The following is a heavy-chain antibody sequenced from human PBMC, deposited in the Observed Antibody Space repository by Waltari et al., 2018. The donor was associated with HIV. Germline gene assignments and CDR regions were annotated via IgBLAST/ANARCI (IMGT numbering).Heavy chain of an antibody. Sequence: VQLLESGGGLVQPGGSLRLSCAASGFSFSDYALGWVRQAPGKGVECVSAISGSGQTTYYAGSVEGRCTIAREDAQNTLYLQMHSVGGEDTAVYFCAKGVSVATRTGFDSWGQGTMVIVSS. J-gene: IGHJ4*02. CDR3: AKGVSVATRTGFDS. D-gene: IGHD5-12*01. CDR1: GFSFSDYA. CDR2: ISGSGQTT. V-gene: IGHV3-23*01.